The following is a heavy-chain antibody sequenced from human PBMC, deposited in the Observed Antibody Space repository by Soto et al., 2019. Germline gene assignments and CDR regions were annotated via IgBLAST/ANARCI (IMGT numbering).Heavy chain of an antibody. Sequence: QVQLQESGPGLVKPSETLSLTCTVSGGSISSYYWSWIRQPPGKGLEWIGYIYYSGSTNYNPSLKSRVTIAVDTSKNQFSLKLSSVTAADTDVYYCARDPRGSGWSKVNWYFDLWGRGTLVTVSS. CDR2: IYYSGST. D-gene: IGHD6-19*01. CDR1: GGSISSYY. V-gene: IGHV4-59*01. CDR3: ARDPRGSGWSKVNWYFDL. J-gene: IGHJ2*01.